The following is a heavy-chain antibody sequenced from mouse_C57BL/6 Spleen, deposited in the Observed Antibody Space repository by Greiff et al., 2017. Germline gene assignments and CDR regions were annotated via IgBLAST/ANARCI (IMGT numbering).Heavy chain of an antibody. CDR2: IDPSDSET. CDR1: GYTFTSYW. CDR3: AAITTESGYYAMDY. V-gene: IGHV1-52*01. J-gene: IGHJ4*01. Sequence: QVQLQQPGAELVRPGSSVKLSCKASGYTFTSYWMHWVKQRPIQGLEWIGNIDPSDSETHYNQKFKDKATLTVDKSSSTAYMQLSSLTSEDAAVYYCAAITTESGYYAMDYWGQGTSVTVSS. D-gene: IGHD1-2*01.